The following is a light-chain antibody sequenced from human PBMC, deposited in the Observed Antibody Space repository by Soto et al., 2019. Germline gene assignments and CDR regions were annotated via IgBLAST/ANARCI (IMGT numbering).Light chain of an antibody. CDR1: QSISTY. J-gene: IGKJ5*01. Sequence: DIQMTQSPSSLSASVGNRVTITCRASQSISTYLNWYQKKTGKAPNLLIYDASRLQSGVTSRFSGSGGGTDFTLSISSVQPEDFATYLCQQSYMDPITFGQGTQLEI. V-gene: IGKV1-39*01. CDR2: DAS. CDR3: QQSYMDPIT.